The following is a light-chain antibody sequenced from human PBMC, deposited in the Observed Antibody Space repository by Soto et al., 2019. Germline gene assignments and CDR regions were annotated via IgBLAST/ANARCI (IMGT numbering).Light chain of an antibody. J-gene: IGKJ1*01. CDR1: QNIGTN. V-gene: IGKV3-15*01. CDR2: GAS. Sequence: DILMTQSPATLSVSPGERAILSCRASQNIGTNLAWYQQKPGQAPRLLLYGASTRATGVPARFSGSGSGTDFTLTVSSLQSEDFAVYYCQKYYNGPPWTCGRGTRWIS. CDR3: QKYYNGPPWT.